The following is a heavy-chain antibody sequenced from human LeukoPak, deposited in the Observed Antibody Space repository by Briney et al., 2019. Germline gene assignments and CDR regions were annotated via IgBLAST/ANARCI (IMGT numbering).Heavy chain of an antibody. CDR1: GFMFSTYE. J-gene: IGHJ4*02. D-gene: IGHD1-14*01. V-gene: IGHV3-48*03. CDR2: ISYNGRSI. Sequence: PGGSLRLSCAAAGFMFSTYEMNWVRQAPGKGLEWLSYISYNGRSIYYADSVKGRFTISRDNSKNTLYLHINSLRAEDTAVYYCVKDNPLDYWGQGTLVIVSS. CDR3: VKDNPLDY.